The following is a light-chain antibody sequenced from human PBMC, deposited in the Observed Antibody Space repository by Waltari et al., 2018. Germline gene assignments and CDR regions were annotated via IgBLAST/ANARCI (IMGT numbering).Light chain of an antibody. J-gene: IGLJ2*01. Sequence: SYVLTQPPSVSVAPGKTASITCGGNNSGSKTVHWYQQKPGQAPVLGIYHDSDRPSGISERFSGSRSGNTATLTISRVEAGDEADYYCQVWDSSSVVFGGGTKLTVL. V-gene: IGLV3-21*04. CDR3: QVWDSSSVV. CDR1: NSGSKT. CDR2: HDS.